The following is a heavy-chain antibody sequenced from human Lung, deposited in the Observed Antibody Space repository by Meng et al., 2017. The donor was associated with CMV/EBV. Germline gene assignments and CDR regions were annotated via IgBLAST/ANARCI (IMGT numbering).Heavy chain of an antibody. CDR1: GYTFTSYD. V-gene: IGHV1-8*03. J-gene: IGHJ5*02. CDR3: ARGKMVGPEAILAWLDGHPARRPPYNWFDP. CDR2: MNPNSGNT. Sequence: ASXXVSXKASGYTFTSYDINWVRQAPGQGLEWMGGMNPNSGNTDYAQKFQGRVTITRDTSISTAYMELSSLRSEDTAVYYCARGKMVGPEAILAWLDGHPARRPPYNWFDPWXQGTLVTVSS. D-gene: IGHD2-2*01.